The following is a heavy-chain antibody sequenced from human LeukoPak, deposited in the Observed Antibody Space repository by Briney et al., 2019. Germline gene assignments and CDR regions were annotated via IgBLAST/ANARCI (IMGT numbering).Heavy chain of an antibody. V-gene: IGHV3-30-3*01. CDR2: ISFDGSNK. J-gene: IGHJ4*02. CDR3: ARGLNYFDY. Sequence: GGSLRLSCAASGFTFSSYAIHWVRQAPGKGLEWVALISFDGSNKYYADSVKGRFTISRDNSKNTLYLQINSLRAEDTAVYYCARGLNYFDYWGQGTLVTVSS. CDR1: GFTFSSYA.